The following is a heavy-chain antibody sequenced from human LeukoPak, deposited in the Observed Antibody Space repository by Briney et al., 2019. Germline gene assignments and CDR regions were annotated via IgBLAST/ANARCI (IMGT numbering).Heavy chain of an antibody. CDR2: ITISGHTK. CDR3: ARGDPHADL. D-gene: IGHD5-24*01. Sequence: GGSLRLSCAASGFDLSTYEMNWVRQAPGKVLEWIADITISGHTKNYADSVKGRFSISRDNARTSLYLQMHSLRVEDTGVYYCARGDPHADLWGQGTLVTVSS. CDR1: GFDLSTYE. J-gene: IGHJ5*02. V-gene: IGHV3-48*03.